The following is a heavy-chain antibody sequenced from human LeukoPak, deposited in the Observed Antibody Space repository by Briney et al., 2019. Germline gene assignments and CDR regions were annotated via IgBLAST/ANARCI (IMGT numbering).Heavy chain of an antibody. CDR1: GFPFSSYA. CDR3: ARTLITRRYYDFCSGPTNWFDP. CDR2: LSYDGSNK. V-gene: IGHV3-30-3*01. Sequence: LRLSCAASGFPFSSYAMHWVRQAPGKGLDGVADLSYDGSNKYYADPGKGRFTISRDNSKNTLYLQMNNLRAKDTAVYYCARTLITRRYYDFCSGPTNWFDPWGQGTLVTVSS. D-gene: IGHD3-3*01. J-gene: IGHJ5*02.